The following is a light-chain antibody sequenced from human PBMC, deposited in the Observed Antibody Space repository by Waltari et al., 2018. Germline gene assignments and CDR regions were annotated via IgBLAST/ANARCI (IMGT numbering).Light chain of an antibody. J-gene: IGKJ2*03. V-gene: IGKV3-20*01. CDR2: GAS. CDR3: QQYGSSPPYS. Sequence: IVLTHTPVSPPLSPGGTATLSGRATQSGGNNYLAWYQQKPGQPPRLRIYGASSRATGIPDRFSGSGSGTDFSLTISRLEPEDFAVYYCQQYGSSPPYSFGQGTNLEIK. CDR1: QSGGNNY.